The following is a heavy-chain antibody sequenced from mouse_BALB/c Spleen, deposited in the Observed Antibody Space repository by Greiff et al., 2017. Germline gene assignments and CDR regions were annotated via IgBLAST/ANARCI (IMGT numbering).Heavy chain of an antibody. Sequence: EVQRVESGGGLVKPGGSLKLSCAASGFTFSSYAMSWVRQSPEKRLEWVAEISSGGSYTYYPDTVTGRFTISRDNAKNTLYLEMSSLRSEDTAMYYCARGGLAYWGQGTLGTVSA. J-gene: IGHJ3*01. CDR2: ISSGGSYT. CDR3: ARGGLAY. V-gene: IGHV5-9-4*01. CDR1: GFTFSSYA.